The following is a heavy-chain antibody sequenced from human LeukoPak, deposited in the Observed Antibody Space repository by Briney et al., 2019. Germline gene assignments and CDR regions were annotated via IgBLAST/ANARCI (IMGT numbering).Heavy chain of an antibody. Sequence: GGSLRLSCAASGFTVSSNYMSWVRQAPGKGLEWVSIIYSGGSTFYADSVKGRFTISRDNSKNTLYLQMNSLRAEDTAVYYCARNNYGGISDAFDIWGQGTMVTVSS. CDR1: GFTVSSNY. J-gene: IGHJ3*02. CDR2: IYSGGST. V-gene: IGHV3-53*01. CDR3: ARNNYGGISDAFDI. D-gene: IGHD4-23*01.